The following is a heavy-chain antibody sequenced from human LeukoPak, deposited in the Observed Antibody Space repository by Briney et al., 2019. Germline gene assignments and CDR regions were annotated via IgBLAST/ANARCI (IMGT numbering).Heavy chain of an antibody. J-gene: IGHJ4*02. CDR3: AKSSNIGYCSSTSCYGVDY. D-gene: IGHD2-2*01. CDR1: GFTFSNYA. Sequence: PGGSLRLSCAASGFTFSNYAMSWVRQAPNKGLEWVSTIDGRGSSTFSADSVKGRFTISRDNSKNTLHLQMNSLRAEDTAVYYCAKSSNIGYCSSTSCYGVDYWGQGTLVTVSS. V-gene: IGHV3-23*05. CDR2: IDGRGSST.